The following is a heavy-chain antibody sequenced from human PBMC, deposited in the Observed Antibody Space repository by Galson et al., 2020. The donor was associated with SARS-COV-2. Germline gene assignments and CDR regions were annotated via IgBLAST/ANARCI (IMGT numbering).Heavy chain of an antibody. Sequence: GESLKISCKASGYSFTRNWIGWVRQMPGKGPEWMGIIYPSDSDARYNPSFQGQVTISVDKSITTAYLQWSSLKASDTAMYYCARHGDSSSWNFDYWGQGTLVTVSS. D-gene: IGHD2-2*01. CDR1: GYSFTRNW. CDR2: IYPSDSDA. CDR3: ARHGDSSSWNFDY. J-gene: IGHJ4*02. V-gene: IGHV5-51*01.